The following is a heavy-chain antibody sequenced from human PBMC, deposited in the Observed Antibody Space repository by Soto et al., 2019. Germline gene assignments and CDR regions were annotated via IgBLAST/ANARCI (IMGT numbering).Heavy chain of an antibody. V-gene: IGHV1-46*03. CDR1: GYTFTSYY. D-gene: IGHD3-10*01. J-gene: IGHJ5*02. Sequence: ASVKVSCKASGYTFTSYYMHWVRQAPGQGLEWMGIINPSGGSTSYAQKFQGRVTMTRDTSTSTVYMELSSLRSEDTAVYYCARDPITMVREVIITDRMRFDPWSQGTLVTVSS. CDR2: INPSGGST. CDR3: ARDPITMVREVIITDRMRFDP.